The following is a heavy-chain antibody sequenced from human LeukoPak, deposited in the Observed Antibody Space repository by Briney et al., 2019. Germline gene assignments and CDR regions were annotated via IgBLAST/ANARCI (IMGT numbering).Heavy chain of an antibody. D-gene: IGHD5-12*01. J-gene: IGHJ4*02. CDR3: ASATDIVATIPIYS. CDR2: ISYDGSNK. CDR1: GFTFSSYA. Sequence: GRSLRLSCAASGFTFSSYAMHWVRQAPGKGLEWVAVISYDGSNKYYADSVKGRFTISRDNSKNTLYLQMNSLRAEDTAVYYCASATDIVATIPIYSWGQGTLVTVSS. V-gene: IGHV3-30*04.